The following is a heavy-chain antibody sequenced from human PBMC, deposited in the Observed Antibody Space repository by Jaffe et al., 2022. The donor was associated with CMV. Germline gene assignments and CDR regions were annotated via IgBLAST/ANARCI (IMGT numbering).Heavy chain of an antibody. J-gene: IGHJ5*02. Sequence: QVQLVQSGAEVKKPGDSVKVSCKASGYSFTSQDINWARQAAGQGLQWMGWMNSRSGTTAYAQKIQGRVTMTRDSSTSTAYMELTRLTSEDTAMYYCARVAYGDLDLWGQGTLVIVSS. CDR3: ARVAYGDLDL. D-gene: IGHD4-17*01. CDR1: GYSFTSQD. CDR2: MNSRSGTT. V-gene: IGHV1-8*01.